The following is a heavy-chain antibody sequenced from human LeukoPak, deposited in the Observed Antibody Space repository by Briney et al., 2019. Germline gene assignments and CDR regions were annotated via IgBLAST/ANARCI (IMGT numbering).Heavy chain of an antibody. CDR2: ISAYNGNT. CDR3: AREGYYDSSGYYSSSNGDY. V-gene: IGHV1-18*01. CDR1: GYTFTSYG. J-gene: IGHJ4*02. D-gene: IGHD3-22*01. Sequence: ASVKVPCKASGYTFTSYGISWVRQAPGQGLEWMGWISAYNGNTNYAQKLQGRVTMTTDTSTSTAYMELRSLRSDDTAVYYCAREGYYDSSGYYSSSNGDYWGQGTLVTVSS.